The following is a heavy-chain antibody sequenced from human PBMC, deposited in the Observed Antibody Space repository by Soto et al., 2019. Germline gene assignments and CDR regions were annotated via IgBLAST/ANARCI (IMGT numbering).Heavy chain of an antibody. V-gene: IGHV3-30-3*01. D-gene: IGHD5-12*01. CDR2: ISYDGSNK. CDR3: AREVTRPLEMATIGAFDI. Sequence: QVQLVESGGGVVQPGRSLRLSCAASGFTFSSYAMHWVRQAPGKGLEWVAVISYDGSNKYYADSVKGRFTISRDNSKNTLYLQMNSLRAEDTAVYYCAREVTRPLEMATIGAFDIWGQGTMVTVSS. CDR1: GFTFSSYA. J-gene: IGHJ3*02.